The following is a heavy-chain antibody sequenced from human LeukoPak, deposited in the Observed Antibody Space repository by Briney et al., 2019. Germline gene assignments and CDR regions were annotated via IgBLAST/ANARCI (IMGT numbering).Heavy chain of an antibody. CDR3: ARGPCYYDSSGYYKAEYFQH. CDR2: INPSGGST. Sequence: GASVKVSCKASGYTFTSYYMHWVRQAPGQGLEWMGIINPSGGSTSYAQKFQGRVTMTRDTSTSTVYMELSSLRSEDTAVYYCARGPCYYDSSGYYKAEYFQHWGQGTLVTVSS. J-gene: IGHJ1*01. CDR1: GYTFTSYY. V-gene: IGHV1-46*01. D-gene: IGHD3-22*01.